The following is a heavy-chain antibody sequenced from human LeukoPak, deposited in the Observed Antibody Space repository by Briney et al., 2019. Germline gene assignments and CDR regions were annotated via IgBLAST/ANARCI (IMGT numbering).Heavy chain of an antibody. V-gene: IGHV3-48*04. D-gene: IGHD3-10*01. CDR1: GFTFSSYS. Sequence: GGSLRLSCAASGFTFSSYSMNWVRQAPGKGLEWVSYISSSSSTIYYADSVKGRFTISRDNAKNSLYLQMNSLRAEDTAVYYCARGGHGEHSDYWGQGTLVTVSS. J-gene: IGHJ4*02. CDR3: ARGGHGEHSDY. CDR2: ISSSSSTI.